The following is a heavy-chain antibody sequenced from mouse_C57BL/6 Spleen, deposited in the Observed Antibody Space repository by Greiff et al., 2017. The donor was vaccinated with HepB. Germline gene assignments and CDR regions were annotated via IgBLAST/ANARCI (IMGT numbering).Heavy chain of an antibody. CDR3: AREGNDGYYEGFAY. J-gene: IGHJ3*01. CDR2: IYPGSGST. CDR1: GYTFTSYW. Sequence: VQLQQPGAELVKPGASVKMSCKASGYTFTSYWITWVKQRPGQGLEWIGDIYPGSGSTNYIEKFKSKATLTVDTSSSTAYMQLSSLTSEDSAVYYCAREGNDGYYEGFAYWGQGTLVTVSA. V-gene: IGHV1-55*01. D-gene: IGHD2-3*01.